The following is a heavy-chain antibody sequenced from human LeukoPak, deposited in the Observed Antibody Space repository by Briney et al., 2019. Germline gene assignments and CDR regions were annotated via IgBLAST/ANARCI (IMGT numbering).Heavy chain of an antibody. CDR3: ARAFYDYVWGSYRSYYYYYYMDV. CDR2: INPNTGGT. J-gene: IGHJ6*03. Sequence: GGSLRLSCAASGYTFTGYYMHWLRQAPGQGLEWMGWINPNTGGTNYAQNFQGRVTMTRDTSISTAYMELRSLRSDDTAVYYCARAFYDYVWGSYRSYYYYYYMDVWGKGTTVTISS. D-gene: IGHD3-16*02. CDR1: GYTFTGYY. V-gene: IGHV1-2*02.